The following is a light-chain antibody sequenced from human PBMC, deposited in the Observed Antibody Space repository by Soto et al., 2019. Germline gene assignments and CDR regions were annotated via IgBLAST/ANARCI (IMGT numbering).Light chain of an antibody. CDR3: QHFGGWSYT. CDR2: GAS. CDR1: QSVNSNY. V-gene: IGKV3-20*01. Sequence: DIVLTQSPGTLSLSPGETATLSCRASQSVNSNYLAWYQQKPGQAPRLLIYGASARATGIPDRFSGSGSGTAFTLAISRLEPEDFAVYYCQHFGGWSYTFGQGTKLEIK. J-gene: IGKJ2*01.